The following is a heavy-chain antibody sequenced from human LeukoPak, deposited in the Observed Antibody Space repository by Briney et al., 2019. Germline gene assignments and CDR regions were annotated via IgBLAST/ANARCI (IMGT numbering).Heavy chain of an antibody. V-gene: IGHV2-5*01. CDR2: IYWNDDK. CDR1: GFSLSTIWVG. J-gene: IGHJ4*02. D-gene: IGHD3-9*01. Sequence: SGPTLVKPTQTPTLACPFSGFSLSTIWVGVGWVRHPPRKAPGWLSLIYWNDDKHYSPSLKSRLTITKDTSKSQVVLTMTNMDPVDTATYYCAHVTNYDILTGFDFDYWGQGTLVTVSS. CDR3: AHVTNYDILTGFDFDY.